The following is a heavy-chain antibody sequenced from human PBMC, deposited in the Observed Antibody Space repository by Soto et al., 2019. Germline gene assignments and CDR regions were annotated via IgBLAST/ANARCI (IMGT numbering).Heavy chain of an antibody. CDR3: ARDRRLWFGELFNPIWLES. CDR1: GYTFDTFG. V-gene: IGHV1-18*01. CDR2: ISAYNNNT. J-gene: IGHJ5*01. D-gene: IGHD3-10*01. Sequence: QVQLVQSGAELKKPGASVKVSCKASGYTFDTFGISWVRQAPGQGLEWMGWISAYNNNTNYALKFEDRIIMTTDTSTTTAYMEMRSLRSDDTAVYYCARDRRLWFGELFNPIWLESWGQGTLVIVSS.